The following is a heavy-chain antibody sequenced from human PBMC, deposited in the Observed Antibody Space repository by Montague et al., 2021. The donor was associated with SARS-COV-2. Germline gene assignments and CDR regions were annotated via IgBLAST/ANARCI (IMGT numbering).Heavy chain of an antibody. J-gene: IGHJ4*02. Sequence: TLSLTCTVSGDSITSDGYFWNWIPQHPGKGLEYIGAISYSGSTYSKPSLPRRVSISMDTSKNAFSLSLHSVTAADTAVCFCAASGRGGYSNPFHHCGRGSLVTVSS. CDR3: AASGRGGYSNPFHH. V-gene: IGHV4-31*03. CDR1: GDSITSDGYF. D-gene: IGHD4-11*01. CDR2: ISYSGST.